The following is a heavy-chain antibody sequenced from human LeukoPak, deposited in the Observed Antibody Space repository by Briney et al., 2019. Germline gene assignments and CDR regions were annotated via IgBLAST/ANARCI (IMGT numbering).Heavy chain of an antibody. V-gene: IGHV4-59*08. D-gene: IGHD2-21*02. CDR1: GGSVSSYY. CDR3: ARLQVHCGGDCYTRWFDP. J-gene: IGHJ5*02. CDR2: IYYSGST. Sequence: SETLTLTCTVSGGSVSSYYWSWLRQPPGKGLEWIAYIYYSGSTKYNPSLKSRVTISLDRSKNQFSLKLRSVTAADTAVYYCARLQVHCGGDCYTRWFDPWGQGTLVTVSS.